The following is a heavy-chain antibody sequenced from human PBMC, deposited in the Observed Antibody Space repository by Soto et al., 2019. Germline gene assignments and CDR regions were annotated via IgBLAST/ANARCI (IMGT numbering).Heavy chain of an antibody. CDR1: GGSIKSYC. V-gene: IGHV4-59*12. D-gene: IGHD3-9*01. CDR3: ARGLGYYNGYFDY. J-gene: IGHJ4*02. Sequence: QVQLQESGPGLVRPSETLSLTCSVSGGSIKSYCWSWIRQPPGKGLEWIGYIYNIGTTNYNPSLKSLVTIALDTSKNQFSLKLKLDSVTAADTAVYYCARGLGYYNGYFDYWGQGALVPVSS. CDR2: IYNIGTT.